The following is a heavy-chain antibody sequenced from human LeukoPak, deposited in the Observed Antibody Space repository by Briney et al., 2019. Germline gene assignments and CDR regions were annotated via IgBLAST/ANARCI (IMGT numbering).Heavy chain of an antibody. CDR2: ISSSSSYI. Sequence: PGGSLRLSCAASGFTFSSYSMNWVRQAPGKGLEWVSSISSSSSYIYYADSVKGRFTISRDNAKNSLYLQMNSLRAEDTAVYYCARDRLRLGELSPLDYWGQGTLVTVSS. D-gene: IGHD3-16*02. V-gene: IGHV3-21*01. CDR1: GFTFSSYS. J-gene: IGHJ4*02. CDR3: ARDRLRLGELSPLDY.